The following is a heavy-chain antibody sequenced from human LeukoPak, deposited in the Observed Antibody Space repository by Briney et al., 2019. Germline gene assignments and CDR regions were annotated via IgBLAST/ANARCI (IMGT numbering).Heavy chain of an antibody. D-gene: IGHD2-2*01. J-gene: IGHJ6*02. CDR2: INHSGST. CDR3: ARVSYCSSTNCYAGPHFDYYYGMDV. Sequence: PSETLSLTCAVYGGSFSGYDWSWIRQPPEKGLEYIGEINHSGSTNYNPSLKSRVTISVDTSKNQFSLKLSSVTAADTAVYYCARVSYCSSTNCYAGPHFDYYYGMDVWGQGTTVTVSS. V-gene: IGHV4-34*01. CDR1: GGSFSGYD.